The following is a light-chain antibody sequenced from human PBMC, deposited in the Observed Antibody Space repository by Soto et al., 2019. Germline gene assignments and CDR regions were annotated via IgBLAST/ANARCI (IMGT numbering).Light chain of an antibody. V-gene: IGKV4-1*01. CDR1: QSVLFSSNNLNY. Sequence: DVVMTQSPDSLAASLGERATINCKSSQSVLFSSNNLNYLAWYQQKPGQAPKLLIYWATTRESGVPDRFSGSGSGTDFTLTISSLQAEDVAVYYCHQYLRIPPTFGQGTKVEIK. J-gene: IGKJ1*01. CDR3: HQYLRIPPT. CDR2: WAT.